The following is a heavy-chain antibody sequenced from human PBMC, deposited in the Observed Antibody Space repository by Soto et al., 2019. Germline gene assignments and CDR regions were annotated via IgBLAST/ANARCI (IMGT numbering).Heavy chain of an antibody. CDR3: ARGSRVDV. CDR1: GFTFSSYS. CDR2: IRSSSSYI. V-gene: IGHV3-21*01. Sequence: EVQLVESGGGLVKPGGSLRLSCAASGFTFSSYSMNWVRQAVGKGLVWVSSIRSSSSYIYYADSVKGRFTISRDNAKDSLYLQMNSLRAEDTAVYYCARGSRVDVWGQGTTVTVSS. J-gene: IGHJ6*02.